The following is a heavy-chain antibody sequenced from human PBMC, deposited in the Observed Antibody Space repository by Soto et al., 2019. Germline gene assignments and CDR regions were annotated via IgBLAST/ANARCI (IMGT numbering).Heavy chain of an antibody. CDR1: GGSFSGYD. J-gene: IGHJ5*02. V-gene: IGHV4-34*01. CDR2: INHSGST. Sequence: SETLSLTYAVYGGSFSGYDGSWIRQSPGKGLEWIGEINHSGSTNYNPSLKRRVNISVDTSKNQFPLKLPSGPAADTALYYWATTNGSHTLFGPWGQGPLVTFSS. D-gene: IGHD1-26*01. CDR3: ATTNGSHTLFGP.